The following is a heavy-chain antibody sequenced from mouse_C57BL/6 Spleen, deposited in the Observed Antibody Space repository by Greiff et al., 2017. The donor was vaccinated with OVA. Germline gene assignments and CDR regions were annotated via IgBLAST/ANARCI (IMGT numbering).Heavy chain of an antibody. J-gene: IGHJ3*01. V-gene: IGHV1-18*01. CDR2: ITPNNGGT. Sequence: EVQLQQSGPELVKPGASVKIPCKASGYTFTDYKMDWVKQSHGKSLEWIGDITPNNGGTIYNQKFKGKATLTVDKSSSTAYMELRSLTSEDTTVYYCARRNWEGFAYWGQGTLVTVSA. CDR1: GYTFTDYK. CDR3: ARRNWEGFAY. D-gene: IGHD4-1*01.